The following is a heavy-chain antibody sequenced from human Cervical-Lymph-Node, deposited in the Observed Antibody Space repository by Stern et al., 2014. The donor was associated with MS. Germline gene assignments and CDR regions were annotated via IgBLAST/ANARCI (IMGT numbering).Heavy chain of an antibody. D-gene: IGHD1-1*01. CDR3: ASHTTKIASGQTYYYYYGMDV. V-gene: IGHV3-7*01. CDR1: GFTFSTYW. CDR2: INHDGSTT. Sequence: VQLVQSGGGVVQPWGSLRLSCAASGFTFSTYWLGWVRQAPGKGLEWVANINHDGSTTNYVDSVKGRFTISRDNAKNSLFLQVNRLRAEDTAAYYCASHTTKIASGQTYYYYYGMDVWGQGTTVTVSS. J-gene: IGHJ6*02.